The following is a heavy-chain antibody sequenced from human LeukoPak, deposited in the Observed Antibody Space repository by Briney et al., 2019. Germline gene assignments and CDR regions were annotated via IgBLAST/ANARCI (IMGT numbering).Heavy chain of an antibody. CDR2: ISYDGSNK. CDR1: GFTFSSYA. V-gene: IGHV3-30*04. CDR3: ARERHD. Sequence: GSLRLSCAASGFTFSSYAMHWVRQAPGKGLEWVAVISYDGSNKYYADSVKGRFTISRDNSKNTLYLQMNSLRAEDTAVYYCARERHDWGQGTLVTVSS. J-gene: IGHJ4*02.